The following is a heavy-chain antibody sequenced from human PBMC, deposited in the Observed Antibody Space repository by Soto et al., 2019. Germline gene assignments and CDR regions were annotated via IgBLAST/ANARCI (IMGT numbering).Heavy chain of an antibody. Sequence: EVQLVESGGGLIQPGGSLRLSCAASGFTVSSNYMAWVRQAPGKGLEWVSVIFGGGSTYYADSVKGRFTISRDNSKITLYVQMNNLRAEDTAVYYCARANWDQNYYFDYWGQGTLVTVSS. CDR2: IFGGGST. V-gene: IGHV3-53*01. CDR1: GFTVSSNY. D-gene: IGHD7-27*01. J-gene: IGHJ4*02. CDR3: ARANWDQNYYFDY.